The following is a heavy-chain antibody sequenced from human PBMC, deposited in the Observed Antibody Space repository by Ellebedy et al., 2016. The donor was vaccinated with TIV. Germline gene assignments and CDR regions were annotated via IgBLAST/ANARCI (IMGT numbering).Heavy chain of an antibody. D-gene: IGHD2/OR15-2a*01. CDR1: GFTFSSYG. J-gene: IGHJ6*02. V-gene: IGHV3-33*01. CDR2: IWYDESNE. CDR3: ARDYYLGHVLDLYYHYYGMDV. Sequence: PGGSLRLSCAASGFTFSSYGMHRVRQAPGKGLEWVAVIWYDESNEYYADSVKGRFTISRDNSKNTLYLQMNSLRAEDTAVYYCARDYYLGHVLDLYYHYYGMDVWGQGTTVTVSS.